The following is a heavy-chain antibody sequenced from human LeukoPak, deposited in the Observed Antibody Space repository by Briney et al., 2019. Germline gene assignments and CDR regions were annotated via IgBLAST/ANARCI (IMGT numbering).Heavy chain of an antibody. V-gene: IGHV1-2*02. Sequence: ASVNVSCKVSVYTFTGYYMHWVRQAPGQGLEWMGLINPNSGGTNYAQKFQGRVTMTRDTPINTAYMELSRLRSDDTALYYCARVSASIAAAFDYWGQGTLVSVSS. CDR2: INPNSGGT. CDR1: VYTFTGYY. J-gene: IGHJ4*02. CDR3: ARVSASIAAAFDY. D-gene: IGHD6-25*01.